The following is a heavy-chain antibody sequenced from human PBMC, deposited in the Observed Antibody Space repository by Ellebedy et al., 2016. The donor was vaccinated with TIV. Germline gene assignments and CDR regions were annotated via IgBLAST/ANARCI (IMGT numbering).Heavy chain of an antibody. CDR1: GDSITIYY. J-gene: IGHJ4*02. Sequence: MPSETLSLTCGVSGDSITIYYWTWIRLSPAKGLEWIGYIYYLLSPKYNPSLRGLVTMSVDVSKNQFSLNLNSVTAADTAVYYCARGGGSPMDPHYFDSWGQGTLVTVSS. CDR3: ARGGGSPMDPHYFDS. V-gene: IGHV4-59*12. CDR2: IYYLLSP. D-gene: IGHD3-10*01.